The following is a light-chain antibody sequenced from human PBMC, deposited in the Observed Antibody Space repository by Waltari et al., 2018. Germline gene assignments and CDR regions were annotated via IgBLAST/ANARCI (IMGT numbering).Light chain of an antibody. Sequence: DIQMTQSPSSVSASVGDRVTITCRAGQGINNWLAWYQQKQGRAPNLLIYYASTLQSGVPSRFSGSGSGTEFTLTISSLQSEDFAVYYCQQAYSFPFTFGPGTKVDI. CDR2: YAS. J-gene: IGKJ3*01. CDR1: QGINNW. CDR3: QQAYSFPFT. V-gene: IGKV1-12*01.